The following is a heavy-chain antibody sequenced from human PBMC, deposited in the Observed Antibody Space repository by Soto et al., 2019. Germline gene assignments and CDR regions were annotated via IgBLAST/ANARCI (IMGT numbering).Heavy chain of an antibody. Sequence: ASVKVSCKASGYTFTSYGISWVRQAPGQGLEWMGWISAYNGNTNYAQKLQGRVTMTTDTSTSTAYMELRSLRSDDTAVYYCARDRPYSSSFASFDYWGQGTLVTVSS. CDR1: GYTFTSYG. V-gene: IGHV1-18*01. D-gene: IGHD6-6*01. CDR3: ARDRPYSSSFASFDY. J-gene: IGHJ4*02. CDR2: ISAYNGNT.